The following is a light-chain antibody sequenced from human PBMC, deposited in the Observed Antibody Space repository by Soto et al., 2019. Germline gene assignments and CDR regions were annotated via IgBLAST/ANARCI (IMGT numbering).Light chain of an antibody. CDR1: QTILYSSNNKNQ. J-gene: IGKJ2*01. CDR2: WAS. CDR3: QQYYSPPYT. V-gene: IGKV4-1*01. Sequence: DIVMTQSPDSLAVSLGERATINCKSSQTILYSSNNKNQLAWYQQEPGQPPKLLFYWASTRESGVPDRFSGSESGTDFTLTISSLQAEDVAVYYCQQYYSPPYTFGPGTKLEI.